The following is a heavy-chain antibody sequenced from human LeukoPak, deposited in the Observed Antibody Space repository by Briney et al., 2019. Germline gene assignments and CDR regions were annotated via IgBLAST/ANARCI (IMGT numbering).Heavy chain of an antibody. CDR2: ISYDGSNK. J-gene: IGHJ4*02. Sequence: PGRSLRLSCAASGFTFSSYGMHWVRQAPGKGLEWVAVISYDGSNKYYADSVKGRFTISRDNSKNTLYLQMNSLRAEDTAVYYCAKDRELASDYRGQGTLVTVSS. D-gene: IGHD1-26*01. CDR1: GFTFSSYG. CDR3: AKDRELASDY. V-gene: IGHV3-30*18.